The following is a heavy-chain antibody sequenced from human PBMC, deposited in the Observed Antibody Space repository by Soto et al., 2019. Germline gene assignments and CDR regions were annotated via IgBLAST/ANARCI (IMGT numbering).Heavy chain of an antibody. V-gene: IGHV3-23*04. CDR3: AKDRENSGMQVDL. Sequence: EVQLVESGGGLVQPGGSLRLSCAASGFSFSNYAMSWVRQAPGKGLEWVAGMSGRAFTTFYADSGRGRFTISRDNSKNTVYLQMDGLKAEDKARYFCAKDRENSGMQVDLWGQGTLVTVSP. CDR1: GFSFSNYA. J-gene: IGHJ5*02. CDR2: MSGRAFTT. D-gene: IGHD6-6*01.